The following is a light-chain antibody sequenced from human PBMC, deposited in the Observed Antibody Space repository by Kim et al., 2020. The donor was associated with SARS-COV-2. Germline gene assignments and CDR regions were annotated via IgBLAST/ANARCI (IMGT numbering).Light chain of an antibody. J-gene: IGKJ2*02. CDR3: QQRSNWPPWT. V-gene: IGKV3-11*01. Sequence: LSPGERAPLSCRASQSVSSYLAGYQQKPGQAPRRLIYDASNRATGIPARFSGSGSGTDFTLTISSLEPEDFAVYYCQQRSNWPPWTFGQGTKLEI. CDR2: DAS. CDR1: QSVSSY.